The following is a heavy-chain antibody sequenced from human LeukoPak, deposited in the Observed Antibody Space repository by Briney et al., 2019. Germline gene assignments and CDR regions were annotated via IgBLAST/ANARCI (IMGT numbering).Heavy chain of an antibody. CDR1: GFTFSSYG. CDR3: ARAVDVADY. V-gene: IGHV3-7*01. D-gene: IGHD3-16*01. CDR2: IKEDESAK. Sequence: GGSLRLSCAASGFTFSSYGMHWVRQAPGKGLEWVANIKEDESAKFYADSVRGRFTISRDNAKNSVYLEINNLRVEDTAVYYCARAVDVADYWGRGTLVTVSS. J-gene: IGHJ4*02.